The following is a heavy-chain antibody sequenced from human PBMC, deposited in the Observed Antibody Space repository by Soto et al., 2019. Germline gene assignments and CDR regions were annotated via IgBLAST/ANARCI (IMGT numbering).Heavy chain of an antibody. J-gene: IGHJ4*02. D-gene: IGHD1-26*01. Sequence: QVQLVQSGAEVKKPGASVKVSCETSGYIFTSYGLNWVRQAPGQGLEWMGWISGYNGNTNYAQTFQDRVTMTIDTSRSTVYMELRRLTSDATAVYYCARGWEQLPVPIDYWGQGTLVSVSS. CDR2: ISGYNGNT. V-gene: IGHV1-18*01. CDR3: ARGWEQLPVPIDY. CDR1: GYIFTSYG.